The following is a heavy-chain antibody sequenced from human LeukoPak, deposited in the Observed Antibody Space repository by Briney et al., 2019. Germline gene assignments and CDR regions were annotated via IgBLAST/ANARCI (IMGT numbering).Heavy chain of an antibody. D-gene: IGHD3-3*01. CDR1: GFTFSSYW. CDR3: ARDLSYYDFWSGYSLGHYYYGMDV. Sequence: GGSLRLSCAASGFTFSSYWMHWVRQAPGKGLVWVSRINSDGSSTSYADSVKGRFTISRDNAKNTLYLQMNSLRAEDTAVYYCARDLSYYDFWSGYSLGHYYYGMDVWGQGTTVTVSS. CDR2: INSDGSST. V-gene: IGHV3-74*01. J-gene: IGHJ6*02.